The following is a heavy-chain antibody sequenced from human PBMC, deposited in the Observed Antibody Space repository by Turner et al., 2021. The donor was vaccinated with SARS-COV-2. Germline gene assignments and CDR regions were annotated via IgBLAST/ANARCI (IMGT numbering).Heavy chain of an antibody. CDR3: ARHPRLYSGSYSGAFDI. CDR2: IYPSGNT. Sequence: QVQLQESGPGLVKPSETLSLTCTVSGDSISSYYWSWIRQPAGKGLEWIGRIYPSGNTNYNPSLRSRVTMSLDTSKSQVYLNVNSVTAADTAVYYCARHPRLYSGSYSGAFDIWGQGTMVTVSS. V-gene: IGHV4-4*07. J-gene: IGHJ3*02. CDR1: GDSISSYY. D-gene: IGHD1-26*01.